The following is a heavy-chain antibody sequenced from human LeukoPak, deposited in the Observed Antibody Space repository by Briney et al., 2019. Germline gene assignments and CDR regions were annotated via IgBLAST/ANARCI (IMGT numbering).Heavy chain of an antibody. V-gene: IGHV4-39*01. J-gene: IGHJ2*01. Sequence: PSETLSLTCTVSGGSISSSSYYWGWIRQPPGKGLEWIGSIYYSGSTYYNPSLKSRVTISVDTSKNQFSLKLSSVTAADTAVYYCARLRDGYNTWYFDLWGRGTLVTVSS. CDR2: IYYSGST. CDR3: ARLRDGYNTWYFDL. CDR1: GGSISSSSYY. D-gene: IGHD5-24*01.